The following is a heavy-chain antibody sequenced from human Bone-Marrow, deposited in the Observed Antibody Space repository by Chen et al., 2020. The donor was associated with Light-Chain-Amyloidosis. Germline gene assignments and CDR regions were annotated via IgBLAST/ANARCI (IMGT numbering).Heavy chain of an antibody. CDR3: AREGYSGYDWGRDY. D-gene: IGHD5-12*01. CDR1: GGTSGSYA. V-gene: IGHV1-69*12. Sequence: VNRVQPGPGVKKPGSRGRSSCRASGGTSGSYAISWVRQAPGQGLEWMGGIIPIFGTANYAQKFQGRVTITADESTSTAYMELSSLRSEDTAVYYCAREGYSGYDWGRDYWGQGTLVTVSS. J-gene: IGHJ4*02. CDR2: IIPIFGTA.